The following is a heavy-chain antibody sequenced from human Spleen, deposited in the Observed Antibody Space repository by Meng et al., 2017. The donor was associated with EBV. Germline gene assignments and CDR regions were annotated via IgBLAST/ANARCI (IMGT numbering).Heavy chain of an antibody. CDR2: VNIITGKS. Sequence: QAKLVRLVHGLKKHGAWVTISCKCSGNSVSRYTMKWMRQVPGQGVEWIGWVNIITGKSTYAKGFTGRVVFSLDTAVSLASLEIRSLKTEDTAVYYCGKGGGIAMADYDVHSWGQGTLVTVSS. CDR3: GKGGGIAMADYDVHS. CDR1: GNSVSRYT. J-gene: IGHJ4*02. D-gene: IGHD6-19*01. V-gene: IGHV7-4-1*04.